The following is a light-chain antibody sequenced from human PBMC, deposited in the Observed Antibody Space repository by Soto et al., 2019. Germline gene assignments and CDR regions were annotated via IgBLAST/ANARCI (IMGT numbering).Light chain of an antibody. V-gene: IGLV4-69*01. CDR1: SGHSNYA. Sequence: QPVLTQSPSASASLGASVKLTCTLSSGHSNYAIAWHQQQPEKGRRYLMKLNSDGSHSKGDGIPDRFSGSSSGAERYLTISSLQSEDEADYYCQTWGTGPWVFGGGTKLTVL. J-gene: IGLJ3*02. CDR3: QTWGTGPWV. CDR2: LNSDGSH.